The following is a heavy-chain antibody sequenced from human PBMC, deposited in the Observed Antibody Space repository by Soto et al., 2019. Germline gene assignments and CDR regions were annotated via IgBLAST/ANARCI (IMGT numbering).Heavy chain of an antibody. CDR2: IHSDGSST. CDR1: GFTFSYYW. V-gene: IGHV3-74*01. D-gene: IGHD3-10*01. CDR3: ARGDRGAFDL. Sequence: EVQLVESGGGLVQPGESLRLSCAASGFTFSYYWMHWVRQAPGKGLVWVSRIHSDGSSTTYADSVKGRFSISRDKARKEVYLKKASVRAEDIAVYYCARGDRGAFDLWGQGTVLSVSS. J-gene: IGHJ3*01.